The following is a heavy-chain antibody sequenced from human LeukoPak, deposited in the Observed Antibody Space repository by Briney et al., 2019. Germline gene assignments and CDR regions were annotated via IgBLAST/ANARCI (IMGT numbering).Heavy chain of an antibody. J-gene: IGHJ4*02. CDR2: IIPIFGTA. D-gene: IGHD5-18*01. V-gene: IGHV1-69*05. CDR1: GGTFSSYA. Sequence: SVKVSCKASGGTFSSYAISWVRQAPGQGLEWMGRIIPIFGTANHAQKFQGRVTITTDESTSTAYMELSSLRSEDTAVYYCARDTAAMASDWGQGTLVTVSS. CDR3: ARDTAAMASD.